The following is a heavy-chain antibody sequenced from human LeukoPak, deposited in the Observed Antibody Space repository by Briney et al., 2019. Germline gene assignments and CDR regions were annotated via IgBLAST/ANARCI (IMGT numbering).Heavy chain of an antibody. CDR3: ARVDGSGSYYYYYMDV. CDR2: IYYSGST. Sequence: SETLSLTCTVSGGSISSYYWSWIRQTPGKGLEWIGYIYYSGSTNYNPSLKSRVTISVDTSKNQFSLKLSSVTAADTAVYYCARVDGSGSYYYYYMDVWGKGTTVTVSS. D-gene: IGHD3-10*01. V-gene: IGHV4-59*01. CDR1: GGSISSYY. J-gene: IGHJ6*03.